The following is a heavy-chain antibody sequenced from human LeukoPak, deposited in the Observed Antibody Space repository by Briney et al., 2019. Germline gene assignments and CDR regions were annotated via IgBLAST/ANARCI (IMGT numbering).Heavy chain of an antibody. V-gene: IGHV4-4*02. CDR2: VNLQGST. Sequence: SETLSLTCRFSGCSITSTNYWTSVRQPPGKGLEWIGEVNLQGSTNYNPSLMGRVAISVDMSENHISLQLTSVTAADTAVYYCARVVGPYRPLDYSGQGTLVTVSS. J-gene: IGHJ4*02. CDR3: ARVVGPYRPLDY. CDR1: GCSITSTNY.